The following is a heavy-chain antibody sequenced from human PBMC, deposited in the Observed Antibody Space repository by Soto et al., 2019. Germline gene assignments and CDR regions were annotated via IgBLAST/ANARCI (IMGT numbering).Heavy chain of an antibody. CDR3: ARRYGGNFDY. J-gene: IGHJ4*02. CDR2: IYYSGST. D-gene: IGHD1-26*01. Sequence: SSETLCLTCTVSGGYIRSYYWSXIRQPPGKGLEWIGYIYYSGSTNYNPSLKSRVTISVDTSKNQFSLKLSSVTAADTAVYYCARRYGGNFDYWGQGTLVTVSS. CDR1: GGYIRSYY. V-gene: IGHV4-59*01.